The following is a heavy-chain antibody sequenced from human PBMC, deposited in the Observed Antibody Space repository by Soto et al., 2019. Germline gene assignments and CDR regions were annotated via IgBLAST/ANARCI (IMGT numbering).Heavy chain of an antibody. J-gene: IGHJ4*02. D-gene: IGHD3-10*01. CDR1: GGTFDSHS. Sequence: QVQLVQSAAEVKKPGSSGKVSCKASGGTFDSHSISWVRQAPGQGLEWMGGIILVFGTTNYAQRFQGRVTITADESTSTAYMELSSLRSEDTAVYYCAREGGDLLSHFDSWGQGTRVIVSS. V-gene: IGHV1-69*01. CDR3: AREGGDLLSHFDS. CDR2: IILVFGTT.